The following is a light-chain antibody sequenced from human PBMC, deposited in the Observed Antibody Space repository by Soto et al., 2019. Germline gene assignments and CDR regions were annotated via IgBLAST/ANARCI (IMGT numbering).Light chain of an antibody. CDR1: QSVSSSY. J-gene: IGKJ1*01. CDR2: GAS. V-gene: IGKV3-20*01. CDR3: QQYGSSPRT. Sequence: EIVLTQSPVTLSLSPGERATLSCRASQSVSSSYLAWYQQKPGQAPRLLIYGASSRATGNPDRFSGSGSGTDFTLTISRLEPEDFAVYYCQQYGSSPRTLGQGTKVDIK.